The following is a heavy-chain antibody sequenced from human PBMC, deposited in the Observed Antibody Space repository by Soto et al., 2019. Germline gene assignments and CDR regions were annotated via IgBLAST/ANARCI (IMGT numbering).Heavy chain of an antibody. V-gene: IGHV4-31*03. J-gene: IGHJ6*02. CDR3: ARATPYYSYGMDV. D-gene: IGHD2-15*01. Sequence: QVQLQESGPGLVKPSQTLSLTCTVSGGSISSGGDYWSWIRQHPGKGLEWIGYIYYSGSTYYNPSLQSRVTLSVDTSKNHFSLKLSSVTAADTAVYYCARATPYYSYGMDVWGQGTTVTVSS. CDR1: GGSISSGGDY. CDR2: IYYSGST.